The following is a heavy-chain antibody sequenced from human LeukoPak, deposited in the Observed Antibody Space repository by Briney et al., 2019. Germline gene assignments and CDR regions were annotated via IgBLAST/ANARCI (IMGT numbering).Heavy chain of an antibody. CDR2: IWYDGSNK. CDR3: ARDARGGWSGFDAFDI. D-gene: IGHD3-16*01. Sequence: GGSLRLSCAASGFTFSSYGMHWVRQAPGKGLEWVAVIWYDGSNKYYADSVKGRFTISRDNSRNTLYLQMNSLRAEDTAVYYCARDARGGWSGFDAFDIWGQGTMVTVSS. V-gene: IGHV3-33*01. J-gene: IGHJ3*02. CDR1: GFTFSSYG.